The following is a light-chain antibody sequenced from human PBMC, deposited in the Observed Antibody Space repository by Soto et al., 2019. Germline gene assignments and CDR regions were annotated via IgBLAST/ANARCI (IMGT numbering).Light chain of an antibody. CDR3: SSYTSRTTLV. CDR2: DVY. V-gene: IGLV2-14*03. CDR1: REDIGGYNY. Sequence: QSVLTQPASVSASPGQSITISCTGTREDIGGYNYVSWYQQQPGEDSKLMLYDVYHRPSGVSNRFSASKSGNTASLTISGLQAEDEADYYCSSYTSRTTLVFGTGTKVTVL. J-gene: IGLJ1*01.